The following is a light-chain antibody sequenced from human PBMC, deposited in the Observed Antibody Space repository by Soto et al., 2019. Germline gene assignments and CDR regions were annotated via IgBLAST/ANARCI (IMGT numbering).Light chain of an antibody. CDR3: QQYNNWPPWT. CDR2: GAS. CDR1: QSVSSN. Sequence: EIVMTQSPATLSVSPGERATLSCRASQSVSSNLAWYQQKPCQAPRLLIYGASTRATGTPARFSGSGSGTEFTLTISSLQSEDFAVYYCQQYNNWPPWTFGQGTKVEIK. J-gene: IGKJ1*01. V-gene: IGKV3-15*01.